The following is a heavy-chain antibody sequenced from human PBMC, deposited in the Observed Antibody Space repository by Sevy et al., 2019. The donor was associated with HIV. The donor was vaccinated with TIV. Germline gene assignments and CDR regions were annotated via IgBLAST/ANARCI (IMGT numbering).Heavy chain of an antibody. Sequence: ASVKVSCKASGGTFSSYAINWVRQAPGQGLEWMGGIIPIFGTANYAQKFQGRVTITADESTSTAYMDLSSLRSEDTAVYYCAVDPGMATIIGGAFDIWGQGTMVTASS. V-gene: IGHV1-69*13. CDR2: IIPIFGTA. D-gene: IGHD5-12*01. J-gene: IGHJ3*02. CDR1: GGTFSSYA. CDR3: AVDPGMATIIGGAFDI.